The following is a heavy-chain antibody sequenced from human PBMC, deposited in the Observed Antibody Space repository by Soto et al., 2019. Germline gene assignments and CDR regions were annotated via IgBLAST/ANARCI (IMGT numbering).Heavy chain of an antibody. CDR2: ISGSGGST. CDR3: AKVAPATLGSTSCYDR. Sequence: GGSLRLSCAASGFTFSSYAMSWVRQAPGKGLEWVSAISGSGGSTYYADSVKGRFTISRDNSKNTLYLQMNSLRAEDTAVYYCAKVAPATLGSTSCYDRWGQGTLVTVSS. CDR1: GFTFSSYA. V-gene: IGHV3-23*01. D-gene: IGHD2-2*01. J-gene: IGHJ4*02.